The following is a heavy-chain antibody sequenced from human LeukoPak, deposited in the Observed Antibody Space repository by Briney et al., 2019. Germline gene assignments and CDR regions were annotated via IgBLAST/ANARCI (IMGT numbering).Heavy chain of an antibody. J-gene: IGHJ1*01. CDR2: INPSGGST. Sequence: ASVKVSCKASGYTFTSYYMHWVRQAPGQGLEWMGIINPSGGSTSYAQKFQGRVTMTGDTSTSTVYMELSSLRSEDTAVYYCARYNPYCSGGSCYNSAYFQHWGQGTLVTVSS. CDR1: GYTFTSYY. CDR3: ARYNPYCSGGSCYNSAYFQH. D-gene: IGHD2-15*01. V-gene: IGHV1-46*01.